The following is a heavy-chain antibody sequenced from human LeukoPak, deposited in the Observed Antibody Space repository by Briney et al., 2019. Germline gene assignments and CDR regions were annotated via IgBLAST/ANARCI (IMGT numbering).Heavy chain of an antibody. CDR2: ISWNSDTT. CDR1: GFSFDDYA. V-gene: IGHV3-9*01. D-gene: IGHD1-26*01. CDR3: AKDISGTYLAALDY. Sequence: SMRLSCAASGFSFDDYAMHWVRQTAGKGLEWVSGISWNSDTTGYADSVKGRFTISTDNATNSLYLQMNSLRGEDTALYYCAKDISGTYLAALDYWGQGTLVTVSS. J-gene: IGHJ4*02.